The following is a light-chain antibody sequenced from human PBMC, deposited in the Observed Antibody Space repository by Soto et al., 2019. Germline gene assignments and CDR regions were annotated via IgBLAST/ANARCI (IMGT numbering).Light chain of an antibody. V-gene: IGKV4-1*01. CDR1: QTILYNSYNKSY. J-gene: IGKJ2*01. CDR2: WAS. Sequence: DIVMTQSPDSLAVSLGERATINCKSSQTILYNSYNKSYLAWYQHKPGQSPRLLIYWASTRESVVPDRFSGSGSGTAFTLTISSLQDEDVAVYYCHQYYGNPSFGQGTKLEIK. CDR3: HQYYGNPS.